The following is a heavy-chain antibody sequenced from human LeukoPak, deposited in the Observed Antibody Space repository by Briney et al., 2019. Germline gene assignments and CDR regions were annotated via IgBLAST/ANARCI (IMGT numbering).Heavy chain of an antibody. V-gene: IGHV4-59*01. J-gene: IGHJ4*02. CDR1: GGSISSYY. CDR2: IYYSGST. CDR3: ARDRPPVTS. Sequence: PSETLSLTCTVSGGSISSYYWSWVRQPPGKGLEWIGYIYYSGSTNYNPSLKSRVTISVDTSKNQFSLKLSPVTAADTAVYYCARDRPPVTSWGQGTLVTVSS. D-gene: IGHD4-11*01.